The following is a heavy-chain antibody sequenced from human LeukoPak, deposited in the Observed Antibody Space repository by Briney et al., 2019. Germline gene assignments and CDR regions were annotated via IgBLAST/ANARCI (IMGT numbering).Heavy chain of an antibody. CDR1: GFSLSTSGVG. D-gene: IGHD6-19*01. J-gene: IGHJ4*02. V-gene: IGHV2-5*02. Sequence: SGPTLVNPTQTLTLTCTFSGFSLSTSGVGVGWIRQPPGKALERLALIYWDDDKRYSPSLKSRLTITKDTSKNQVVLTMTNMDPVDTATYYCAHYSGYDLYSSGWYVYWGQGTLVTVSS. CDR2: IYWDDDK. CDR3: AHYSGYDLYSSGWYVY.